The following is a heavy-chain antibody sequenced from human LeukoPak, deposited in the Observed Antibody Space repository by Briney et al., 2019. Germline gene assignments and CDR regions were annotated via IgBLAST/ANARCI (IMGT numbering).Heavy chain of an antibody. J-gene: IGHJ5*02. CDR2: ISHSGST. CDR3: ARGPRRRWFDP. Sequence: SQTLSLTCTVSGGSISSGGYYWSWIRQPPGKALEWIGYISHSGSTYYTASLKSRVTISLDRSKNQFSLKLSSVTAADTAVYYCARGPRRRWFDPWGQGTLVTVSS. V-gene: IGHV4-30-2*01. CDR1: GGSISSGGYY.